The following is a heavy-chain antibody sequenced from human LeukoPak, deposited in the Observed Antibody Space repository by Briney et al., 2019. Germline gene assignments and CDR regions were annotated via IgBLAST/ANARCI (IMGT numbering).Heavy chain of an antibody. D-gene: IGHD6-19*01. Sequence: PSETLSLTCAVSADSISSNNWWCWVRQPPGMRLGWVGEIYHSGSTNYNTSLKSRVTISVDKSKNQFSLKMTSVTAADTAVYYCTRAPPYGSGWSKGVLDYWGQGTLVTVSS. CDR3: TRAPPYGSGWSKGVLDY. CDR1: ADSISSNNW. CDR2: IYHSGST. J-gene: IGHJ4*02. V-gene: IGHV4-4*02.